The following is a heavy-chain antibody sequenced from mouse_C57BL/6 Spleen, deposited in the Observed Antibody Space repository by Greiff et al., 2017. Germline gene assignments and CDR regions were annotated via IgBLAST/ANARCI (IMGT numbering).Heavy chain of an antibody. CDR2: IDPSDSYT. D-gene: IGHD1-1*01. CDR1: GYTFTSYW. V-gene: IGHV1-69*01. CDR3: AGGYYYGSSSAGFAY. Sequence: QVQLQQPGAELVMPGASVKLSCKASGYTFTSYWMHWVKQRPGQGLEWIGEIDPSDSYTNYNQKFKGKSTLTVDKSSSTAYMQLSSLTSEDSAVYYCAGGYYYGSSSAGFAYWGQGTLVTVAA. J-gene: IGHJ3*01.